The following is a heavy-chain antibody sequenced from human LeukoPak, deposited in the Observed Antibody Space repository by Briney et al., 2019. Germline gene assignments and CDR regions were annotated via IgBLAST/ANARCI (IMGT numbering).Heavy chain of an antibody. Sequence: GGSLRLSCAASGFKFRDQSMSWVRQAPGKGLEWVSSISSSNTHINYADSVKGRFAISRDNAKNSLYLQMNSLRDEDTAVYYCARDQDYGFDYWGQGTLVIVSS. D-gene: IGHD4-17*01. V-gene: IGHV3-21*01. J-gene: IGHJ4*02. CDR1: GFKFRDQS. CDR2: ISSSNTHI. CDR3: ARDQDYGFDY.